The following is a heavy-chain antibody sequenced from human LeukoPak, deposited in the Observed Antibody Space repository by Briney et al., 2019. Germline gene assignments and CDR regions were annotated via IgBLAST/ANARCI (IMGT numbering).Heavy chain of an antibody. Sequence: PGGSLRLSCKASGFLFVTHAMHWVRQAPGKGLEWVAVIWNDGNNKDYAESVKGRFTISRDNSKETRYLHMSGLRGEDAAVYYCARQIVGVRFLESFDYWGQGTLVTVSS. CDR2: IWNDGNNK. CDR3: ARQIVGVRFLESFDY. D-gene: IGHD3-3*01. J-gene: IGHJ4*02. CDR1: GFLFVTHA. V-gene: IGHV3-33*01.